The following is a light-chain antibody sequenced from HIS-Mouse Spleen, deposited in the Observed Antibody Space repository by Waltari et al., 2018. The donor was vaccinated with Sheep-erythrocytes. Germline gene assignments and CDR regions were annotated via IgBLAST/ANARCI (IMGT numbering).Light chain of an antibody. CDR1: PLGDQS. CDR2: QDS. CDR3: QAWDSSTAV. J-gene: IGLJ2*01. Sequence: SYELTQPPSVSVSPGQTASIPCSGDPLGDQSACWYQQKPGQSPVLVIYQDSKRPSGIPERFSGSNSGNTATLTISGTQAMDEADYYCQAWDSSTAVFGGGTKLTVL. V-gene: IGLV3-1*01.